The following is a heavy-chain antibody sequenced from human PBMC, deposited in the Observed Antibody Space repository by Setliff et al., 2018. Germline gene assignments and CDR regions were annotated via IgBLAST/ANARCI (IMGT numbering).Heavy chain of an antibody. D-gene: IGHD6-13*01. J-gene: IGHJ4*02. V-gene: IGHV3-23*01. Sequence: GGSLRLSCAASGFAFNSFWMHWVRRAPGEGLAWVSTLTASGDTTYYADSVQGRFTISRDNSKNTLFLQMSSLRAEDTALYYCARGRPLYSSPVDYWGQGTLVTVSS. CDR2: LTASGDTT. CDR3: ARGRPLYSSPVDY. CDR1: GFAFNSFW.